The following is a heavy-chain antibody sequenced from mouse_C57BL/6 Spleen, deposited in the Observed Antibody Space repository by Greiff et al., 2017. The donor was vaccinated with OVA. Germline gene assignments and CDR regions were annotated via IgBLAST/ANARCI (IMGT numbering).Heavy chain of an antibody. CDR3: ARGGLYYDSSYRYFDV. D-gene: IGHD1-1*01. Sequence: QVQLQQPGTELVKPGASVKLSCKASGYTFTSYWMHWVKQRPGQGLEWIGNINPSNGGTNYNEKFKSKATLTVDKSSSTAYMQLSSLTSEDSAVYYCARGGLYYDSSYRYFDVWGTGTTVTVSS. CDR1: GYTFTSYW. J-gene: IGHJ1*03. CDR2: INPSNGGT. V-gene: IGHV1-53*01.